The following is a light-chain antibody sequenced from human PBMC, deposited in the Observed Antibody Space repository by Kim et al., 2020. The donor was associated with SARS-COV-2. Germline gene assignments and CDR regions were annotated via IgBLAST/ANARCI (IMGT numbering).Light chain of an antibody. J-gene: IGKJ4*01. V-gene: IGKV3-15*01. CDR2: GAS. Sequence: VSQGERATLSCRASQSISTKLAWYQQKLGQAPRLLIYGASTRATGVPARFSGSGSGTEFTLTISSLQSEDFAVYYCQQHNDWPLTFGGGTKVDIK. CDR1: QSISTK. CDR3: QQHNDWPLT.